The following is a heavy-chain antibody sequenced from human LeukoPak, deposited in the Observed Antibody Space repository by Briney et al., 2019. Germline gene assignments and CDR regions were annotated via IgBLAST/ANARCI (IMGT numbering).Heavy chain of an antibody. CDR2: INPNSGGT. CDR1: GYTYTGYY. CDR3: ARVPYTMTVVDLPYDAFDI. D-gene: IGHD3-22*01. V-gene: IGHV1-2*02. Sequence: GASVKVSSKASGYTYTGYYMHWVRQAPGQGLEWMGWINPNSGGTNYAQKFQGRVTMTRDTSISTAYMELSRLRSDDTAVYYCARVPYTMTVVDLPYDAFDIWGQGTMVTVSS. J-gene: IGHJ3*02.